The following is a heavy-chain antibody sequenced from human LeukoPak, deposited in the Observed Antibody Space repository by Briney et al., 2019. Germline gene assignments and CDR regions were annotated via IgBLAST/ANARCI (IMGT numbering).Heavy chain of an antibody. CDR3: AKDEELLNVYFYYYMDV. J-gene: IGHJ6*03. V-gene: IGHV3-30*18. D-gene: IGHD1-26*01. Sequence: GESLKISCKGSGYSFTSYWIGWVRQAPGKGLEWVAVISYDGSNKYYADSVKGRFTISRDNSKNTLSLQMNSLRAEDTAVYYCAKDEELLNVYFYYYMDVWGKGTTVTVSS. CDR2: ISYDGSNK. CDR1: GYSFTSYW.